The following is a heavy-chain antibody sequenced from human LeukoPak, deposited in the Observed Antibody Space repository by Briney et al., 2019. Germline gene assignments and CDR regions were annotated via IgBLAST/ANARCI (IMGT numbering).Heavy chain of an antibody. CDR2: IYYGGTS. CDR3: AKAAGYSTIYWFDP. J-gene: IGHJ5*02. V-gene: IGHV4-59*01. D-gene: IGHD6-13*01. Sequence: SETLSLTCTVSGGSIRSSHWSWIRQPPGKGLEFIGYIYYGGTSNYNPSLKSRVTMSVDTSNNQFSLKLNSVTAADTAVYYCAKAAGYSTIYWFDPWGQGTLVTVSS. CDR1: GGSIRSSH.